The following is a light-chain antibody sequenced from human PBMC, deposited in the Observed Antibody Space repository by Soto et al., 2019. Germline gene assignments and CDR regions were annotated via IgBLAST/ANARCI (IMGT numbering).Light chain of an antibody. V-gene: IGKV1-9*01. CDR3: QQLNSAWT. CDR2: AAS. Sequence: IQLTQSPSSLSASVGDRVTITFRASQGISSYLAWYQQKPGKAPKLLIYAASTLQSGVPSRFSGSGSGTDFTLTISSLQPEDFATYYCQQLNSAWTFGQGTKVAIK. CDR1: QGISSY. J-gene: IGKJ1*01.